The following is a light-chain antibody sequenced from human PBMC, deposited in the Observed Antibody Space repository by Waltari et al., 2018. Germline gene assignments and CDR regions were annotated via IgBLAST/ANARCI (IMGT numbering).Light chain of an antibody. V-gene: IGLV2-8*01. CDR1: SSDVGGYNF. Sequence: QSALTQPPSASGSPGQSVTISCTGTSSDVGGYNFVSWYQQHPGKAPKLMIYEVSKRPAGGPVRFSGSKSGNTASLTVSGLQPEDEADYYCSSYAGNHVVFGGGTKLTVL. J-gene: IGLJ2*01. CDR3: SSYAGNHVV. CDR2: EVS.